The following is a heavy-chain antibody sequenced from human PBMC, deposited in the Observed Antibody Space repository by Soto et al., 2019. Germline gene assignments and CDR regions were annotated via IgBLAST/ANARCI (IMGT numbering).Heavy chain of an antibody. CDR3: ARGGPLYSSGWHPLDY. V-gene: IGHV3-20*04. CDR1: GFTFDDYG. CDR2: INWDGDST. J-gene: IGHJ4*02. Sequence: GGSLRLSCAASGFTFDDYGMSWVRQSPGKGLEWVSGINWDGDSTGYADSVKGRFTISRDNAKNSLYLQVHSLRAEDTALYYCARGGPLYSSGWHPLDYWGQGTLVTVSS. D-gene: IGHD6-19*01.